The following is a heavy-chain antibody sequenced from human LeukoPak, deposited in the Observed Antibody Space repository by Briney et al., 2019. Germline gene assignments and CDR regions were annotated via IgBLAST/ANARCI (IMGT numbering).Heavy chain of an antibody. CDR2: IKEDGSVM. V-gene: IGHV3-7*03. CDR1: GFPFTNYW. Sequence: GGSLRLSCAVSGFPFTNYWMSWVRQAPGKGLEWVANIKEDGSVMYYVDSLKGRFTISRDDSNSTLFLQMDNLRVEDTATYYCAKDIELFMSWGQGTLVIVSS. D-gene: IGHD1-26*01. CDR3: AKDIELFMS. J-gene: IGHJ5*02.